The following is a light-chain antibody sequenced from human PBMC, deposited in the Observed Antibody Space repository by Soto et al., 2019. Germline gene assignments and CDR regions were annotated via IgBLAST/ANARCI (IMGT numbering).Light chain of an antibody. CDR2: GAS. V-gene: IGKV3-20*01. CDR3: HQCGSSPLLT. CDR1: QSISSNY. Sequence: EIVLTQSPGTLSLSPGERATLSCRASQSISSNYLAWYQQKPGQTPRLLIYGASSRATGIPDRFSGSGSGTDFTLTITRLEPEDFAVYYCHQCGSSPLLTFGGGTKVEIK. J-gene: IGKJ4*01.